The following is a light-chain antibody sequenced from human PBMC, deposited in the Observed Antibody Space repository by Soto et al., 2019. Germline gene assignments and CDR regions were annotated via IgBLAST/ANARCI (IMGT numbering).Light chain of an antibody. J-gene: IGLJ1*01. V-gene: IGLV2-14*01. CDR2: EVS. CDR3: TSYTRSSTPYV. Sequence: QSVLTQPASVSGSPGQSITISCTGTSSDVGGYNYVSWYQQHPGKAPKLVIYEVSNRPSGISNRFSGSKSGNTASLTISGLQAEDEADYYCTSYTRSSTPYVFGTGTKVTVL. CDR1: SSDVGGYNY.